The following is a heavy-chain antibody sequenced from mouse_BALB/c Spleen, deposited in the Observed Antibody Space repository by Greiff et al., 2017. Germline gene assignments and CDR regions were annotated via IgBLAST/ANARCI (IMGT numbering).Heavy chain of an antibody. J-gene: IGHJ3*01. CDR3: ARGEGYDVWFAY. V-gene: IGHV1-82*01. CDR1: GYAFSSSW. Sequence: VQLQQSGPELVKPGASVKISCKASGYAFSSSWMNWVKQRPGQGLEWIGRIYPGDGDTNYNGKFKGKATLTADKSSSTAYMQLSSLTSVDSAVYFCARGEGYDVWFAYWGQGTLVTVSA. CDR2: IYPGDGDT. D-gene: IGHD2-2*01.